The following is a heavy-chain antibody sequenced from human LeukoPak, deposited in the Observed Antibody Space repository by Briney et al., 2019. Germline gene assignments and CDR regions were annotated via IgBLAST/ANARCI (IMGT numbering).Heavy chain of an antibody. Sequence: SETLSLTCAVSGGSISSSNWWSWVRQPPGKGLEWIGYVYYSGSANYNPSLKSRITISVDTSKKQFSLKLTSMTAADTAVYYCARLGYKGFDIWGQGTMVTTSS. V-gene: IGHV4-4*02. CDR1: GGSISSSNW. CDR3: ARLGYKGFDI. D-gene: IGHD5-12*01. CDR2: VYYSGSA. J-gene: IGHJ3*02.